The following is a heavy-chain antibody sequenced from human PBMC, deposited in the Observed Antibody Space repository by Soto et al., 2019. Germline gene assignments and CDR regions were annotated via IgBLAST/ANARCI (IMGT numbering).Heavy chain of an antibody. V-gene: IGHV3-23*01. CDR3: AKIRGYCSSTSCYSDYYYYGMDV. CDR2: ISGSGGST. J-gene: IGHJ6*02. CDR1: GFTFSSYA. D-gene: IGHD2-2*01. Sequence: PGGSLRLSCAASGFTFSSYAMSWVRQAPGKGLEWVSAISGSGGSTYYADSVKGRFTISRDNSKNTLYLQMNSLRAEDTAVYYCAKIRGYCSSTSCYSDYYYYGMDVWGQGTTVTVSS.